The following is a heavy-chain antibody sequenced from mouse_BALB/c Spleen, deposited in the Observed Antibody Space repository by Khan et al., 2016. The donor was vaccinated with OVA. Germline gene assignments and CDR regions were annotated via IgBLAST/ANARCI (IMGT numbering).Heavy chain of an antibody. CDR1: GYSITSDFA. Sequence: EVQLQESGPGLVKPSQSLSLTCTVTGYSITSDFAWNWIRQFPGNKLEWMGYITYSGDSSYNPSLKSRISITRDTSKNQFFLQLNSVTTEDTATSYCATLYYYGSSWFDYWGQGTLVTVSA. CDR3: ATLYYYGSSWFDY. D-gene: IGHD1-1*01. CDR2: ITYSGDS. V-gene: IGHV3-2*02. J-gene: IGHJ3*01.